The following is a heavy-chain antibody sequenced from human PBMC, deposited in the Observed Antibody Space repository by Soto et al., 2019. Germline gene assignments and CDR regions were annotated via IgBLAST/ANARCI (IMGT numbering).Heavy chain of an antibody. J-gene: IGHJ6*02. CDR2: ISSNGGST. CDR1: GFTFSSYA. D-gene: IGHD3-10*01. V-gene: IGHV3-64D*06. CDR3: VKGGVYYGSGSYRHYYGMDV. Sequence: EVQLVESGGGLVQPGGSLRLSCSASGFTFSSYAMHWVRQAPGKGLEYVSAISSNGGSTYYADSVKGRFTISRDNSKNTLYLQMSSLRAEDTAVYYCVKGGVYYGSGSYRHYYGMDVWGQGTTVTVSS.